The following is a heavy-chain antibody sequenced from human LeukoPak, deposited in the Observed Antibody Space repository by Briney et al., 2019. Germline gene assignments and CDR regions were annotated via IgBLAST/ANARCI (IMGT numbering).Heavy chain of an antibody. J-gene: IGHJ6*03. CDR2: IYHSGST. D-gene: IGHD3-16*01. Sequence: SETLSLTCAVSGGSISSSNWWSWVRQPPGKGLEWIGEIYHSGSTNYNPSLKSRVTISVDKSKNQFSLKLSSVTAADTAVYYCARGSYAGFFSPGYYMDVWGKGTTVTVSS. CDR3: ARGSYAGFFSPGYYMDV. CDR1: GGSISSSNW. V-gene: IGHV4-4*02.